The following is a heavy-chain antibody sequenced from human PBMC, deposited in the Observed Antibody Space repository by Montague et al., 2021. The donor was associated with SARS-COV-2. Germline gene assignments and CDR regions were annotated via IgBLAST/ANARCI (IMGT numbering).Heavy chain of an antibody. J-gene: IGHJ6*02. D-gene: IGHD4-17*01. CDR1: GFSLSTSGMC. CDR2: IDWDDDK. CDR3: ARMTTVTYPDRFYGLDV. Sequence: PALVKPTQTLTLTCTFSGFSLSTSGMCVSWIRQPPGKALEWLALIDWDDDKYYNTSLKTRLTISKDTSKNQVVLTMTNMDPVDTATYYCARMTTVTYPDRFYGLDVWGQGTTVTVSS. V-gene: IGHV2-70*01.